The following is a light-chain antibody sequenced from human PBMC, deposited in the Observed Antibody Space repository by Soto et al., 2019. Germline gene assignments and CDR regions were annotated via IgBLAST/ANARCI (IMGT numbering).Light chain of an antibody. J-gene: IGKJ1*01. CDR3: QQYNTWPPT. CDR2: GAS. CDR1: QRIISN. Sequence: EVVLTQSPATLSLSRGEGATLSCRASQRIISNLAWYQQKPGQAPRLLISGASTRATGIPARFSGSGSGTEFTLTVSSLQSEDFAVYYCQQYNTWPPTFGQGTKVDIK. V-gene: IGKV3-15*01.